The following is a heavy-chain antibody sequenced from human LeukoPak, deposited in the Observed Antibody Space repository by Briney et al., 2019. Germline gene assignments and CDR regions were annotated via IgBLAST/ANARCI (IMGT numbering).Heavy chain of an antibody. CDR3: AVIWFGELFPPGYYYMDV. CDR1: GYTFTSYD. D-gene: IGHD3-10*01. Sequence: GSVKVSCKASGYTFTSYDINWVRQAPGQGREWMGWMNPNSGNTGYAQKFQGRVTMTRNTSISTAYMELSSLRSEDTAVYYCAVIWFGELFPPGYYYMDVWGKGTTVTVSS. CDR2: MNPNSGNT. J-gene: IGHJ6*03. V-gene: IGHV1-8*01.